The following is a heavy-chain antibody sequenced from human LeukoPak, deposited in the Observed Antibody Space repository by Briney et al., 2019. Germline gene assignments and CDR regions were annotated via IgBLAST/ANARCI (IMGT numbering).Heavy chain of an antibody. V-gene: IGHV4-34*01. J-gene: IGHJ4*02. CDR1: GGSFSGYY. CDR2: IKHSGST. D-gene: IGHD6-19*01. Sequence: SETLSLTCAVYGGSFSGYYWSWIRQPPGKGLEWIGEIKHSGSTNYNPSLKSRVTISVDTSKNQFSLKLSSVTAADTAVYYCARGWRKQWLAPYYFDYWGQGTLVTVSS. CDR3: ARGWRKQWLAPYYFDY.